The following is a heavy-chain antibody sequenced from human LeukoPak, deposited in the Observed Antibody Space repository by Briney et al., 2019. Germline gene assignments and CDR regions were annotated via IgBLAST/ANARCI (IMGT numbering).Heavy chain of an antibody. Sequence: GGSLRLSCAASGFTFSSYAMNWVRQAPGKGLEWVSYISSSSNTIYYADSVKGRFTISRDNAKNSLYLQMNSLRDEDTAVYYCARDILTKQAYSGYDNWGQGTLVAVSS. D-gene: IGHD5-12*01. J-gene: IGHJ4*02. V-gene: IGHV3-48*02. CDR1: GFTFSSYA. CDR3: ARDILTKQAYSGYDN. CDR2: ISSSSNTI.